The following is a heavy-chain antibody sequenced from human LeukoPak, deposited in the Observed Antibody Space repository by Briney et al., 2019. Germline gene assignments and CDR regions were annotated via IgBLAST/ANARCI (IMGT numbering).Heavy chain of an antibody. V-gene: IGHV3-7*03. J-gene: IGHJ6*03. CDR2: IRQDGSEE. CDR1: GFTFSAYK. D-gene: IGHD2/OR15-2a*01. Sequence: GGSLRLSCAASGFTFSAYKMTWVRQTPGKGLEWVANIRQDGSEEYYVDSVKGRFTISRDNAKNTLYLQMNSLRAEDTAVYYCARLTPTTLSLYYYYMDVWGKGTTVTVSS. CDR3: ARLTPTTLSLYYYYMDV.